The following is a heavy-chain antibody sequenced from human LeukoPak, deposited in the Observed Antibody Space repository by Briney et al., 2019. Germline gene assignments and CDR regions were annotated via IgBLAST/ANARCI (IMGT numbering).Heavy chain of an antibody. V-gene: IGHV1-2*06. D-gene: IGHD2-2*01. CDR1: GYTFTGYY. Sequence: ASVKVSCKASGYTFTGYYMHWVRQAPGQGLEWMGRINPNSGGTNYAQKFQGRVTMTRDTSLSTAYMELSRLRSDDTAVYYCARDPLGYCSSTSCSDYWGQGTLVTVSS. J-gene: IGHJ4*02. CDR3: ARDPLGYCSSTSCSDY. CDR2: INPNSGGT.